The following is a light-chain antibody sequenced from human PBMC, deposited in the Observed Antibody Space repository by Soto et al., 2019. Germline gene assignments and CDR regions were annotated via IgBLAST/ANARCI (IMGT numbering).Light chain of an antibody. CDR1: QSVSSSY. Sequence: EIRLTQSPGTLSLSPGERATLSCRASQSVSSSYLAWYQQKPGQAPRLLIYGASSRATGIPDRFSGSGSGTDFTLTISRLEPEDFAVYYCQQYGSSPLTFGGGTKVDI. J-gene: IGKJ4*01. V-gene: IGKV3-20*01. CDR3: QQYGSSPLT. CDR2: GAS.